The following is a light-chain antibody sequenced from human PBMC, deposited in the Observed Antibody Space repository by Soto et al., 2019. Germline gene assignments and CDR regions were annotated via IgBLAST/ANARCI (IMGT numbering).Light chain of an antibody. J-gene: IGKJ1*01. V-gene: IGKV3-20*01. Sequence: IFLTQSPCTLSLSPGERAALSCRAGQSVSSKFLAWYQQKPGQAPRLLMYAASNRATGIPERFSGSGSGTDFTLTISRLAPEDFEVYYCQQSGSYPPTFGQGTKVDIK. CDR2: AAS. CDR3: QQSGSYPPT. CDR1: QSVSSKF.